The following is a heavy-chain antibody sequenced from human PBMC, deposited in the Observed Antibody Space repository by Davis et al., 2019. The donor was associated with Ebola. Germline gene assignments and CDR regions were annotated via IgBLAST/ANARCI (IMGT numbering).Heavy chain of an antibody. CDR1: GFTFSNAW. CDR2: IWYDGSNK. Sequence: GGSLRLSCAASGFTFSNAWMSWVRQAPGKGLEWVAVIWYDGSNKYYADSVKGRFTISRDNSKNTLSLQMNSLRAEDTAVYYCAKDRGYSSGWYDYYFDHWGQGTLVTVSS. V-gene: IGHV3-30*02. D-gene: IGHD6-19*01. J-gene: IGHJ4*02. CDR3: AKDRGYSSGWYDYYFDH.